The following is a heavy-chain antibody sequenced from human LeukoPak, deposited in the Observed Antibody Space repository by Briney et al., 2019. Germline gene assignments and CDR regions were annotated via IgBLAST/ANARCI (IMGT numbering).Heavy chain of an antibody. D-gene: IGHD5-24*01. CDR2: TNTDGSST. J-gene: IGHJ4*02. Sequence: GGSLRLSCAASGFTFSSYWMHWVRQAPGKGLVWVSGTNTDGSSTMYADSVKGRFTVARDNAKNTLYLQMNSLRAEDTAVYYCASPRYSYGVPTDYWGQGTLVTVSS. CDR3: ASPRYSYGVPTDY. CDR1: GFTFSSYW. V-gene: IGHV3-74*03.